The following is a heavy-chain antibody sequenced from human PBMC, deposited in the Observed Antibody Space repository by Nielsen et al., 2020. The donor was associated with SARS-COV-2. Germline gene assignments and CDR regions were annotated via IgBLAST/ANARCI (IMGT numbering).Heavy chain of an antibody. CDR3: ATSLTDPSSFDY. J-gene: IGHJ4*01. V-gene: IGHV4-59*01. CDR2: IFYGGGT. CDR1: GGSISTYY. Sequence: SETLSLTCTISGGSISTYYWGWVRQPPGKGLEWIGYIFYGGGTSYNPSLKSRVTISEDTSKNQFSLKLSSVTAADTAVYYCATSLTDPSSFDYWGQGTLVTVSS. D-gene: IGHD1-26*01.